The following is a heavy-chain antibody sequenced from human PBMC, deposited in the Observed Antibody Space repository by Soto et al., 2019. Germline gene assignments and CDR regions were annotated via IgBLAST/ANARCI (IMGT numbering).Heavy chain of an antibody. V-gene: IGHV4-38-2*01. Sequence: PSETLSLTCAVSGYSISSGYCWGWIRQPPGKGLEWIGNIYHSGSTYYNPSLKSRVTISVDTAKNHFSLQLTTLTAADTAVYYCARHDYYDNSGYSTGYFDYWGQGTPVTVSS. D-gene: IGHD3-22*01. CDR2: IYHSGST. CDR1: GYSISSGYC. J-gene: IGHJ4*02. CDR3: ARHDYYDNSGYSTGYFDY.